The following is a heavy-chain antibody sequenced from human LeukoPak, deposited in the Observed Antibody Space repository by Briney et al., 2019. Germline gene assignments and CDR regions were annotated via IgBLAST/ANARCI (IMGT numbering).Heavy chain of an antibody. Sequence: SETLSLTCAVYGGSFSDYYWNWIRQPPGKGRGWIGEIDHSGNTNYNPSLKSRVTISVDASKNQFSLKLRSVTAADTAVYYCARGFLLVHQDIDSWGQGTLVTVSS. J-gene: IGHJ4*02. CDR3: ARGFLLVHQDIDS. CDR1: GGSFSDYY. V-gene: IGHV4-34*01. D-gene: IGHD2-2*01. CDR2: IDHSGNT.